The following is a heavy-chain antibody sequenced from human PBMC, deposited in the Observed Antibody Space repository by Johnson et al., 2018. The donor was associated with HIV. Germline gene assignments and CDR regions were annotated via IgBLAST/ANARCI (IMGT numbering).Heavy chain of an antibody. J-gene: IGHJ3*02. Sequence: QVQLVESGGGVVQPGRSLRLSCAASGFTFSNYAMHWVRQAPGKGLEWVAVISYDGSNKYYADSVKGRFTISRDNSKNTLYVQMNSLRPEDTAVYYCTTDYSTPLVVVVAATPDGFDIWGQGTMVTVAS. V-gene: IGHV3-30*04. CDR1: GFTFSNYA. CDR3: TTDYSTPLVVVVAATPDGFDI. D-gene: IGHD2-15*01. CDR2: ISYDGSNK.